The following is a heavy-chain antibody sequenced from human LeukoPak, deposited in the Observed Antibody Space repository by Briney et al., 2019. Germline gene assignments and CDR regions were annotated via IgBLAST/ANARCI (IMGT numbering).Heavy chain of an antibody. D-gene: IGHD6-19*01. V-gene: IGHV3-7*03. J-gene: IGHJ3*02. CDR3: AREMYSSGWLNAFDI. Sequence: GGSLRLSCAASGFTFSSYWMSWVRQAPGRGLDWVANIKQDGSEKYYADSVKGRFTISRDNAKNSLYLQMNSLRAEDTALYYCAREMYSSGWLNAFDIWGQGTMVTVSS. CDR2: IKQDGSEK. CDR1: GFTFSSYW.